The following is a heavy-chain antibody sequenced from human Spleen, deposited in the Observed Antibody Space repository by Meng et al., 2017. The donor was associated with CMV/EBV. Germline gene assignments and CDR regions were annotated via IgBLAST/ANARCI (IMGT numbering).Heavy chain of an antibody. V-gene: IGHV3-23*01. CDR2: IKTRGGTT. CDR3: AKAHIVVIPSAIPVFDY. J-gene: IGHJ4*02. CDR1: TVSAYA. Sequence: TVSAYAMSWVRQAPGRGLEWVSGIKTRGGTTHYADSVKGRFTISRDNSKNTLFLQMNSLRAADTAVYYCAKAHIVVIPSAIPVFDYWGQGALVTVSS. D-gene: IGHD2-2*01.